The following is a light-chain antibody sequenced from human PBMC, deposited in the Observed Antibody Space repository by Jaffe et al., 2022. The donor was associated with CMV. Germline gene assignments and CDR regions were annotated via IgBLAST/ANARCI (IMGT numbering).Light chain of an antibody. Sequence: QSVLTQPPSTSGTPGQRVTISCSGSRSNIGSNSVNWYQQLPGTAPKLLIYTNSERPSGVPDRFSASKSGTSASLAISGLQSEDETDYYCAAWDDSLNGWVFGGGTKLTVL. CDR3: AAWDDSLNGWV. CDR2: TNS. CDR1: RSNIGSNS. J-gene: IGLJ3*02. V-gene: IGLV1-44*01.